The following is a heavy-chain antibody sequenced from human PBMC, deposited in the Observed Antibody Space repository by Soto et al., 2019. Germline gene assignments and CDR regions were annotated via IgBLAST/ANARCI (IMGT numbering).Heavy chain of an antibody. CDR3: ARLLRVIDVYFDY. J-gene: IGHJ4*02. Sequence: SETLSLTCTVSGGSISSSSYYWGWIRQPPGKGLEWIGSIYYSGSTYYNPSLKSRVTISVDTSKNRFSLKLSSVTAADTAVYYCARLLRVIDVYFDYWGQGTLVTVSS. V-gene: IGHV4-39*01. D-gene: IGHD3-22*01. CDR2: IYYSGST. CDR1: GGSISSSSYY.